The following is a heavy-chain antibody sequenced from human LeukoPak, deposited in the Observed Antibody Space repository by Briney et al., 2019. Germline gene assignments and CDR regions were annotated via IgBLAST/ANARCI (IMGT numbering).Heavy chain of an antibody. CDR1: GGSISSSSYY. D-gene: IGHD5/OR15-5a*01. J-gene: IGHJ4*02. CDR3: ARDPVYRTDY. V-gene: IGHV4-39*07. Sequence: SETLSLTCTVSGGSISSSSYYWGWIRQPPGEGLEWIGSIYYSGSTYYNPSLKSRVTISVDTSKNQFSLKLSSVTAADTAVYYCARDPVYRTDYWGQGTLVTVSS. CDR2: IYYSGST.